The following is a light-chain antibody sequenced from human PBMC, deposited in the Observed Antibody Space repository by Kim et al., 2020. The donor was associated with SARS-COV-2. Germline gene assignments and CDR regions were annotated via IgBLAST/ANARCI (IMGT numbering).Light chain of an antibody. J-gene: IGLJ3*02. CDR1: SSDVGGNNY. CDR3: CSHTTTRTWV. Sequence: GQSITISCSGTSSDVGGNNYVSWYQQYPDKAPKLLIYDVTNRPSGISNRFSGSKSGNTASLTISGLQAEDEADYYCCSHTTTRTWVFGGGTQLTVL. V-gene: IGLV2-14*03. CDR2: DVT.